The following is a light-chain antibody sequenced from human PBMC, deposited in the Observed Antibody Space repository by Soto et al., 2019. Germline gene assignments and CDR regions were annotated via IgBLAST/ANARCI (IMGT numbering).Light chain of an antibody. CDR2: GAS. CDR1: QSVSNN. Sequence: EIVLTQSPGTLSLSPGERATLSCRASQSVSNNYLAWYQQKPGQAPRLLIYGASTRATGILARFSGSGSGTEFTLTISSLQSEDFAVYYCQQYNNWPQTFGQGTKVDIK. CDR3: QQYNNWPQT. V-gene: IGKV3-15*01. J-gene: IGKJ1*01.